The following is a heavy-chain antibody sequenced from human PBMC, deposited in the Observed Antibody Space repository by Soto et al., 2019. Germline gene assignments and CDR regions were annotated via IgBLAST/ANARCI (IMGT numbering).Heavy chain of an antibody. D-gene: IGHD3-3*01. CDR2: ISAYNGNT. V-gene: IGHV1-18*04. CDR3: ARLPFTIFGVVTTPGTVDY. CDR1: GYTFTSHG. Sequence: ASVKVSCKASGYTFTSHGISWVRQAPGQGLEWMGWISAYNGNTNYAQKLQGRVTMTTDTSTSTAYMELRSLRSDDTAVYYCARLPFTIFGVVTTPGTVDYWGQGTLVTVSS. J-gene: IGHJ4*02.